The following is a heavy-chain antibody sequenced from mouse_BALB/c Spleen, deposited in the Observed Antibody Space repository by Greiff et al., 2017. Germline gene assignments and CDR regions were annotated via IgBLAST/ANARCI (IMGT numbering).Heavy chain of an antibody. CDR3: ARQGDIGYAMDY. CDR1: GFTFSSYG. CDR2: ISSGGSYT. V-gene: IGHV5-6*01. Sequence: EVQGVESGGDLVKPGGSLKLSCAASGFTFSSYGMSWVRQTPDKRLEWVATISSGGSYTYYPDSVKGRFTISRDNAKNTLYLQMSSLKSEDTAMYYCARQGDIGYAMDYWGQGTSVTVSS. J-gene: IGHJ4*01.